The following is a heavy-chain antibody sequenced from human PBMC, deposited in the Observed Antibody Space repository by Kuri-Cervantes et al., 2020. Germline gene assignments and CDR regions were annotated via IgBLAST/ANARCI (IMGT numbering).Heavy chain of an antibody. J-gene: IGHJ4*02. Sequence: GSLRLSCAVYGGSFSGYYWSWIRQPPGKGLEWIGEINHSGSTNYNPSLKSRVTISVDTPKNQFSLKLTSVTAADTAVYYCARVHTSSWSDWGQGTLVTVSS. CDR3: ARVHTSSWSD. D-gene: IGHD6-13*01. CDR1: GGSFSGYY. V-gene: IGHV4-34*01. CDR2: INHSGST.